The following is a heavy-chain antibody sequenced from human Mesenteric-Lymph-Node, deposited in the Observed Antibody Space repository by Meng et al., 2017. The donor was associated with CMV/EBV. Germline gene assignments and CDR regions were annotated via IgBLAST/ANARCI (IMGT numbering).Heavy chain of an antibody. J-gene: IGHJ4*02. CDR3: VKNSFGVIASPDS. Sequence: GGSLRLSCTTSGFTFRKYAMSWVRQAPGKGLEWLSAISGDTTYYADSVKGRFTISRDKSENTVSLQMNNLTAGDTALYYCVKNSFGVIASPDSWGPGTMVTVSS. CDR1: GFTFRKYA. D-gene: IGHD3-3*01. CDR2: ISGDTT. V-gene: IGHV3-23*01.